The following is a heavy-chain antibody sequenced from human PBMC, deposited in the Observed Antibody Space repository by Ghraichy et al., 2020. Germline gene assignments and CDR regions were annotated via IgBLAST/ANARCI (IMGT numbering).Heavy chain of an antibody. CDR3: AKDHPSKAVVAAKGGIDY. Sequence: GGSLRLSCAASGFTFRSYHMHWVRQAPGKGLEWVAVVWYDGNNKYYADSVKGRFTVSRDNSKNTLFLQMDAPRVEDTAMYYCAKDHPSKAVVAAKGGIDYWGQGILVTVSS. J-gene: IGHJ4*02. CDR2: VWYDGNNK. D-gene: IGHD2-15*01. CDR1: GFTFRSYH. V-gene: IGHV3-33*06.